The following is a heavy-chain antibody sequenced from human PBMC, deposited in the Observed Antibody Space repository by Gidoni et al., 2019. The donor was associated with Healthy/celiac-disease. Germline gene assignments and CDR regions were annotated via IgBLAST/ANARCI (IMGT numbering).Heavy chain of an antibody. Sequence: QVQLVQSGAEVKKPGSSVKVSCKASGGTFSSYAISWVRQAPGQGLEWMGGIIPIFGTANYAQKFQGRVTITADESTSTAYMELSSLRSEDTAVYYCARVLGYYDSSGQSYYFDYWGQGTLVTVSS. D-gene: IGHD3-22*01. CDR2: IIPIFGTA. V-gene: IGHV1-69*01. CDR1: GGTFSSYA. J-gene: IGHJ4*02. CDR3: ARVLGYYDSSGQSYYFDY.